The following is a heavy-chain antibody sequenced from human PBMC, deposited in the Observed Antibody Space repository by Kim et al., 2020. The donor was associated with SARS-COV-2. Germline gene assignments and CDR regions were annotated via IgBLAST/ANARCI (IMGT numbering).Heavy chain of an antibody. J-gene: IGHJ6*01. Sequence: SETLSLTCAVYGGSFSGYYWSWIRQPPGKGLEWIGEINHSGSTNYNPSLKSRVTISVDTSKNQFSLKLSSVTAADTAVYYCARLRFFIVPAAKTPYYYYG. V-gene: IGHV4-34*01. CDR3: ARLRFFIVPAAKTPYYYYG. CDR2: INHSGST. D-gene: IGHD2-2*01. CDR1: GGSFSGYY.